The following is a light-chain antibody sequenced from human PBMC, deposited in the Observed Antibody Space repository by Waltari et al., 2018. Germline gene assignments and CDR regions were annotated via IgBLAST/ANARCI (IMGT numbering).Light chain of an antibody. CDR3: AAWDDSLKGVL. Sequence: QSVLTQTPSVSEAPRQRVTISCSGRRSKIGTNAVNWYQQVPGKAPKLLVFADDLLPSGVSDRFSGSKSGTSASLAISGLRSEDEGVYFCAAWDDSLKGVLFGGGTKLTVL. CDR1: RSKIGTNA. J-gene: IGLJ2*01. V-gene: IGLV1-36*01. CDR2: ADD.